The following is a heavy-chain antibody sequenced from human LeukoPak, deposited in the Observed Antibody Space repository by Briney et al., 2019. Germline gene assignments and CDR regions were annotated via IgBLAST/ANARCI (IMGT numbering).Heavy chain of an antibody. CDR3: ARPSYTFGGVIDRNDY. CDR2: IDPSDSYT. J-gene: IGHJ4*02. CDR1: GYSFTSYW. Sequence: GESLRISCKGSGYSFTSYWISWVRQMPGKGLEWMGRIDPSDSYTNYSPSFQGHVTISADKSISTAYLQWSSLKASDTAMYYRARPSYTFGGVIDRNDYWGQGTLVTVSS. V-gene: IGHV5-10-1*01. D-gene: IGHD3-16*02.